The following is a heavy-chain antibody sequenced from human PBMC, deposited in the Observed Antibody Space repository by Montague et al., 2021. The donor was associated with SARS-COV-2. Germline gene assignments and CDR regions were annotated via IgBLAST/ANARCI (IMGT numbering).Heavy chain of an antibody. D-gene: IGHD6-13*01. J-gene: IGHJ3*02. V-gene: IGHV4-59*01. CDR3: ARGAGYSSSWYLAFEI. Sequence: SETLSLTCTVSGGSITSFYWSWIRQSPGEGLEWIGDIFPRGSANYNPALKSRVTISVDTSQNLISLQMRSVTARDTAVYHCARGAGYSSSWYLAFEIWGQGTMVTVSS. CDR1: GGSITSFY. CDR2: IFPRGSA.